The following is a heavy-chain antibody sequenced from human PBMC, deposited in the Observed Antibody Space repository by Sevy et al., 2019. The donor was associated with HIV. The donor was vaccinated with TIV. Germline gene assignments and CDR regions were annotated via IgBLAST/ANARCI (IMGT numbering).Heavy chain of an antibody. D-gene: IGHD3-10*01. Sequence: SETLSLTCTVSGGSISSYYWSWIRQPPGKGLEWIGYIYYSGSTNYNPSLKSRVTISVDTSKNQFSLKLSSVTAADTAVYYCARAWFGEFDAFDIWGQGTMVTVS. CDR3: ARAWFGEFDAFDI. CDR2: IYYSGST. V-gene: IGHV4-59*01. J-gene: IGHJ3*02. CDR1: GGSISSYY.